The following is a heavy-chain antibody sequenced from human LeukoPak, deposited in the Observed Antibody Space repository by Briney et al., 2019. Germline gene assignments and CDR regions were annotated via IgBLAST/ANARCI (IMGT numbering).Heavy chain of an antibody. CDR2: TSAYNGNT. CDR1: GYSLTNYY. CDR3: ARDREYDSSGYPPGDY. Sequence: GASVKVSCKAFGYSLTNYYVHWVRQAPGQGLEWMGWTSAYNGNTNYAQKLQGRVTMTTDTSTSTAYMELRSLRSDDTGVYYCARDREYDSSGYPPGDYWGQGTLVTVSS. J-gene: IGHJ4*02. V-gene: IGHV1-18*04. D-gene: IGHD3-22*01.